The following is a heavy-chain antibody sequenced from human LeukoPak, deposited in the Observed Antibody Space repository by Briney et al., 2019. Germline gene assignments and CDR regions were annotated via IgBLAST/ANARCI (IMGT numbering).Heavy chain of an antibody. Sequence: PSETLSLACTVCGRSISSYYWSWIRQPTGKGLEWIGYIYYSGSTNYNPSLKSRVTISVDTTKNQSSLKLSSGTAADTAVYYCAGIGHEDYYFDYWGQGTLVTVSS. J-gene: IGHJ4*02. CDR1: GRSISSYY. V-gene: IGHV4-59*01. CDR2: IYYSGST. CDR3: AGIGHEDYYFDY.